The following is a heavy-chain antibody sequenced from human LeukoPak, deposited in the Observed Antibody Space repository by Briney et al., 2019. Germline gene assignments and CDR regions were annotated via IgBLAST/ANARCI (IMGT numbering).Heavy chain of an antibody. CDR3: ARVMLSYQAGKNTVGPYYFDY. Sequence: SETLSLTCTVSGGSISISSYYWGWIRQPPGKGLEWIGSIYYSGTTYYNPSLKSRVTISVDMSKNHFSLRLSSVTAADTAVYYCARVMLSYQAGKNTVGPYYFDYWGQGTLVTVSS. CDR2: IYYSGTT. CDR1: GGSISISSYY. J-gene: IGHJ4*02. D-gene: IGHD2-2*01. V-gene: IGHV4-39*02.